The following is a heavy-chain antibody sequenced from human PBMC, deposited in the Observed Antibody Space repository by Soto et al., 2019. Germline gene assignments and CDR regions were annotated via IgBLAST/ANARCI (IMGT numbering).Heavy chain of an antibody. CDR1: GGTFSSYA. CDR2: IIPIFGTA. CDR3: ASHCGGDCYSRSPPYYYYGMDV. V-gene: IGHV1-69*12. Sequence: QVQLVQSGAEVKKPGSSVKVSCKASGGTFSSYAISWVRQAPGQGLEWMGGIIPIFGTADYAQKFQGRVTSTADEPTSTAYMELSSLRSEDTAVYSCASHCGGDCYSRSPPYYYYGMDVWGQGTTVTVSS. J-gene: IGHJ6*02. D-gene: IGHD2-21*02.